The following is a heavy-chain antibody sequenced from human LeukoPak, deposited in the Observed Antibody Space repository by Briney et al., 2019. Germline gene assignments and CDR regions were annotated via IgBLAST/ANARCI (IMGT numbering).Heavy chain of an antibody. CDR1: GFIFSDHW. CDR2: INNDGSST. CDR3: VRERNNFWSGHHSIFDS. J-gene: IGHJ4*02. D-gene: IGHD3-3*01. V-gene: IGHV3-74*01. Sequence: GGSLRLSCAASGFIFSDHWMHWVRQAPGKGLVWLSRINNDGSSTIYADSVKGRFTFSRDDAENTLFLEMSSLRVEDTAVYYCVRERNNFWSGHHSIFDSWGQGTLVTVSS.